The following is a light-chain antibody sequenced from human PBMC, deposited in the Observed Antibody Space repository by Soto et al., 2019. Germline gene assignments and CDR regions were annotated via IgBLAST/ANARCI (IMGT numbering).Light chain of an antibody. CDR2: AAP. CDR1: QGVSAY. V-gene: IGKV1-39*01. J-gene: IGKJ2*01. CDR3: QQSYKTPHT. Sequence: QRTQSPSPLSRSVEDRVTTPCRASQGVSAYLSCYQQRLGTAPNLLFNAAPNLLSGVPARFSGSGSGTNFALTISSLQPEDFATYYCQQSYKTPHTFGQGTKLETK.